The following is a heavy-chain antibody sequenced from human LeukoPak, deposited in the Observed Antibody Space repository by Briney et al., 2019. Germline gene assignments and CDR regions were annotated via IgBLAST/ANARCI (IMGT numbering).Heavy chain of an antibody. CDR2: ISGSGGST. CDR3: AKDHYYDSSGYIDY. J-gene: IGHJ4*02. CDR1: GFIFTNYA. D-gene: IGHD3-22*01. V-gene: IGHV3-23*01. Sequence: GGSLRLSCAASGFIFTNYAMSWVRQAPGKGLEWVSAISGSGGSTYYADSVKGRFTISRDNSKNTLYLQMNSLRAEDTAVYYCAKDHYYDSSGYIDYWGQGTLVTVSS.